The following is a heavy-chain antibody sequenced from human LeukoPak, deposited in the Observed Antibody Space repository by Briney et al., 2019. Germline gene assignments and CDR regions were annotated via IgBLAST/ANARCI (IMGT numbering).Heavy chain of an antibody. D-gene: IGHD7-27*01. CDR2: ISYDGSNK. CDR3: AKDGLGIWSRGYFDY. CDR1: GFTFSSYG. J-gene: IGHJ4*02. V-gene: IGHV3-30*18. Sequence: GRSLRLSCAASGFTFSSYGMHWVRQAPGKGLEWVAVISYDGSNKYYADSVKGRFTISRDNSKNTLYLQMNSLRAEDTAVYYCAKDGLGIWSRGYFDYWGQGTLVTVSS.